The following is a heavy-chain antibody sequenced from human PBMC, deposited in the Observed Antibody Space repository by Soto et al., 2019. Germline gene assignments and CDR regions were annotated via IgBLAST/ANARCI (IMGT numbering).Heavy chain of an antibody. CDR3: ARAQGRGSGMDV. CDR1: GGSISSGGYY. CDR2: IYYSGST. J-gene: IGHJ6*02. V-gene: IGHV4-31*03. Sequence: PSETLSLTCTVSGGSISSGGYYWGWIRQHPGKGLEWIGFIYYSGSTYYNPSLKSRVTISVDTSKNQFSLKLSSVTAADTAVYYCARAQGRGSGMDVWGQGTTVTVSS.